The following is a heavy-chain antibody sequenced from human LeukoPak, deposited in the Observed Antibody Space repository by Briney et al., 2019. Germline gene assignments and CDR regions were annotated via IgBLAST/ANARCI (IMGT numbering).Heavy chain of an antibody. V-gene: IGHV3-33*01. D-gene: IGHD5-12*01. J-gene: IGHJ4*02. CDR2: IWYDGSNK. CDR3: ARDTSGYSGYDSGFDY. CDR1: GFTFSSYG. Sequence: GRSLRLSCAASGFTFSSYGMHWVRQAPGKGLEWVAVIWYDGSNKYYADSVKGRFTISRDNSKNTLYLQMNSLRAEDTVVYYCARDTSGYSGYDSGFDYWGQGTLVTVSS.